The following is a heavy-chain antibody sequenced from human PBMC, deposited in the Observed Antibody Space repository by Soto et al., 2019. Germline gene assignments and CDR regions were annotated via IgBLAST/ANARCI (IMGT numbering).Heavy chain of an antibody. CDR2: ISWNSGSI. D-gene: IGHD2-2*01. V-gene: IGHV3-9*01. CDR3: AKDAVVVVPAVIRNWFDP. J-gene: IGHJ5*02. Sequence: LRLSCAASGFTFDDYATHWVRQAPGKGLEWVSGISWNSGSIGYADSVKGRFTISRDNSENTLYLQMNSLRAEDTAVYFCAKDAVVVVPAVIRNWFDPWGQGTQVTVS. CDR1: GFTFDDYA.